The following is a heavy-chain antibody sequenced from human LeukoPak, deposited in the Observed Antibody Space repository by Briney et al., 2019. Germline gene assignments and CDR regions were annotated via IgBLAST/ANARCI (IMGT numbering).Heavy chain of an antibody. CDR3: ATPFQYQLLFAFDI. J-gene: IGHJ3*02. D-gene: IGHD2-2*01. CDR2: FDPEDGET. CDR1: GYTLTELS. V-gene: IGHV1-24*01. Sequence: ASVKVSCKVSGYTLTELSMHWVRQAPGKGLEWMGGFDPEDGETIYAQKFQGRVTMTEDTSTDTAYMELSSLRSEDTAVYYCATPFQYQLLFAFDIWGQGTMVTVSS.